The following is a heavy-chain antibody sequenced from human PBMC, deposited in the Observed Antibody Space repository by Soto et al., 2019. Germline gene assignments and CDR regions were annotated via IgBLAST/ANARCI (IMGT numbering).Heavy chain of an antibody. CDR1: GFTFSSYS. Sequence: PGGSLRLSCAASGFTFSSYSTNWVRQAPGKGLEWVSSISSSSSYINYADSLQGRFTISRDNARNSLYLQMNSLRAEDTAVYYCARGLEWPNYMDVWGKGTTVTVS. CDR3: ARGLEWPNYMDV. J-gene: IGHJ6*03. D-gene: IGHD3-3*01. V-gene: IGHV3-21*01. CDR2: ISSSSSYI.